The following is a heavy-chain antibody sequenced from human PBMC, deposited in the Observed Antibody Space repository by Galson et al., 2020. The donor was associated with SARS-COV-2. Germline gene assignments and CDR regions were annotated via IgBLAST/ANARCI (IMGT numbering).Heavy chain of an antibody. J-gene: IGHJ4*02. V-gene: IGHV4-59*13. CDR2: IYYSGST. D-gene: IGHD5-12*01. CDR1: GGSISSYY. Sequence: SETLSLTCTVSGGSISSYYWSWIRQPPGKGLEWIGYIYYSGSTNYNPSLKSRVTISVDTSKNQFSLKLSSVTAADTAVYYCARDRSAYSGYAYYFDYWGQGTLVTVSS. CDR3: ARDRSAYSGYAYYFDY.